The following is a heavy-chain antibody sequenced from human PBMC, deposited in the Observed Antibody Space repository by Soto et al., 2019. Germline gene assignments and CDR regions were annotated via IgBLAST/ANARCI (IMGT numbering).Heavy chain of an antibody. CDR3: TTRAFYSSSYYYFDY. D-gene: IGHD6-13*01. CDR1: GFSFSNAW. J-gene: IGHJ4*02. Sequence: EVQLVESGGGLVKPGGSLRLSCAASGFSFSNAWMSWVRQAPGKGLEWVGRMKTKADGGATDYAAPVKGRFTISRDDSKNTLYLQIDSLESDDTSVYDWTTRAFYSSSYYYFDYWGQGTLGTVSS. V-gene: IGHV3-15*05. CDR2: MKTKADGGAT.